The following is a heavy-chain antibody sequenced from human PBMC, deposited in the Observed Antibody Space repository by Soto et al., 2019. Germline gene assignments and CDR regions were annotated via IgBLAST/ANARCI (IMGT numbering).Heavy chain of an antibody. CDR2: ISGSGGST. J-gene: IGHJ6*02. CDR1: GFTFSSYA. CDR3: AKAPTTVLGRGLYGRDV. Sequence: EVQLLESGGGLVQPGGSLRLSCAASGFTFSSYAMSWVRQAPGKGLEWVAAISGSGGSTYYADSVKGRFTISRDNSKNTLYLQRNSLRAEDTAVYYCAKAPTTVLGRGLYGRDVWGQGTTVTVSS. D-gene: IGHD4-17*01. V-gene: IGHV3-23*01.